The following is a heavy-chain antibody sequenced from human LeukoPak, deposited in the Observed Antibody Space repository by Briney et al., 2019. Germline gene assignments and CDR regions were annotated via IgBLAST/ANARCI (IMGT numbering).Heavy chain of an antibody. Sequence: ASVKVSCKASGYTFTGYYMHWVRQAPGQGLEWMGWINPNSGGTNYAQKFQGRVTMTRDTSISTAYMELSRLRSDDTAVYYCARRVIASYGDYVHWGQGTLVTVSS. CDR3: ARRVIASYGDYVH. V-gene: IGHV1-2*02. J-gene: IGHJ4*02. D-gene: IGHD4-17*01. CDR2: INPNSGGT. CDR1: GYTFTGYY.